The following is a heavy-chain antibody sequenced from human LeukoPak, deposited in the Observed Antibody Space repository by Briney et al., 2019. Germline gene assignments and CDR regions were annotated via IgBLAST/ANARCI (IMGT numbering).Heavy chain of an antibody. J-gene: IGHJ5*02. CDR1: GFTFSSYG. D-gene: IGHD6-19*01. CDR3: AKVGRQWHERWGDWFDP. Sequence: GGSLRLSCAASGFTFSSYGMHWVRQAPGKGLEWVAFIRYDGSNKYYADSVKGRFTISRDNSKNTLYLQMNSLRAEDTAVYYCAKVGRQWHERWGDWFDPWGQGTLVTVSS. CDR2: IRYDGSNK. V-gene: IGHV3-30*02.